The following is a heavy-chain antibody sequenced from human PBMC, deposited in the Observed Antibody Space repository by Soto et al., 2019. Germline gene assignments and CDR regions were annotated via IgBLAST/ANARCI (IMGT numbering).Heavy chain of an antibody. CDR3: ARGIATYYYYYYMYV. CDR2: MNPNSGNT. V-gene: IGHV1-8*01. J-gene: IGHJ6*03. Sequence: ASVKVSCKASGYTFTSYDINWVRQATGQGLEWMGWMNPNSGNTGYAQKFQGRVTMTRNTSISTAYMELSSLRSEDTAVYYCARGIATYYYYYYMYVWGKGTTVTVSS. D-gene: IGHD6-13*01. CDR1: GYTFTSYD.